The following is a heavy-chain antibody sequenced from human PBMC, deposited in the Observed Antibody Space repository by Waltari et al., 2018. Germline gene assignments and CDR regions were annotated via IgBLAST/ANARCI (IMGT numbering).Heavy chain of an antibody. Sequence: QGQLVESGGGVVQPGRSLRLSCAASGFTFSSYPIHWVRQAPGKGLEWVAVVSSDGSNKYYADSVKGRFTISRDSSEKTLDLQMNSLRVEDTAVYSCARGRGASTYSAIDIWGQGTMVTVSS. CDR3: ARGRGASTYSAIDI. CDR1: GFTFSSYP. V-gene: IGHV3-30*04. CDR2: VSSDGSNK. J-gene: IGHJ3*02. D-gene: IGHD3-16*01.